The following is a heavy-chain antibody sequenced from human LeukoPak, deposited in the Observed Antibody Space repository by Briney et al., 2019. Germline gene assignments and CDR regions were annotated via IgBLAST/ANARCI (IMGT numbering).Heavy chain of an antibody. Sequence: KTSQTLSLTCTASGGSISSGGYYWSWIRQPPGKGLEWIGYIYHSGSTYYNPSLKSRVTISVDRSKNQFSLKLSSVTAADTAVYYCAGKYKYYDILTGTYLYGMDVWGQGTTVTVSS. D-gene: IGHD3-9*01. V-gene: IGHV4-30-2*02. J-gene: IGHJ6*02. CDR1: GGSISSGGYY. CDR2: IYHSGST. CDR3: AGKYKYYDILTGTYLYGMDV.